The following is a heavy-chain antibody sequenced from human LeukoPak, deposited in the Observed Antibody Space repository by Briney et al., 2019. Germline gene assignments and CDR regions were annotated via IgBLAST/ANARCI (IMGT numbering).Heavy chain of an antibody. CDR3: ARDPPRGYSYQNQYYFDY. J-gene: IGHJ4*02. V-gene: IGHV3-30*03. CDR1: GFTFSSYG. D-gene: IGHD5-18*01. CDR2: ISYDGSNK. Sequence: PGGSLRLSCAASGFTFSSYGMHWVRQAPGKGLEWVAVISYDGSNKYYADSVKGRFTISRDNSKNTLYLQMNSLRAEDTAVYYCARDPPRGYSYQNQYYFDYWGQGTLVTVSS.